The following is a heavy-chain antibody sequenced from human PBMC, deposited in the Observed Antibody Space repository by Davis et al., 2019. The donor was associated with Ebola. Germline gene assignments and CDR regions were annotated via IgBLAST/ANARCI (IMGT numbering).Heavy chain of an antibody. CDR3: ARGSLSRWLEGFDY. CDR2: IYTSGST. J-gene: IGHJ4*02. Sequence: PSETLSLTCTVSGGSISSGSYYWSWIRQPAGKGLEWIGHIYTSGSTNYNPSLKSRVTISVDTSKNQFSLKLSSVTAADTAVYYCARGSLSRWLEGFDYWGQGTLVTVSS. D-gene: IGHD6-19*01. V-gene: IGHV4-61*09. CDR1: GGSISSGSYY.